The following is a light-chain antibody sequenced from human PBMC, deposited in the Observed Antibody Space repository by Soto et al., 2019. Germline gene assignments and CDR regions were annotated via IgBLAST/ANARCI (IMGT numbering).Light chain of an antibody. CDR3: QQYYSTPQT. Sequence: DIVMTQSPDSLAVSLGERATINCKSSQSVLYSSNNKNYLAWYQQKPGQPPKLLIYWASTRESGVPDRFSGSGSGTDSTLTISSLQAEDAAVYYCQQYYSTPQTFGQGTKVEIK. J-gene: IGKJ1*01. V-gene: IGKV4-1*01. CDR2: WAS. CDR1: QSVLYSSNNKNY.